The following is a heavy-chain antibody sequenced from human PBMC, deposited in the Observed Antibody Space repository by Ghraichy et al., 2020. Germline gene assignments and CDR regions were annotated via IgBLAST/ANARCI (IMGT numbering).Heavy chain of an antibody. CDR1: GGSMSNSY. CDR3: AKLGSGFPYYHYYYIDL. V-gene: IGHV4-59*08. Sequence: SETLSLTCTVSGGSMSNSYWSWIRQSPGKGLEWIGYIFYSGSTDYNPSLESRVTILIDMSKSQFSLKLTSVTAADTAVYYCAKLGSGFPYYHYYYIDLWGKGTAVIVSS. D-gene: IGHD3-10*01. CDR2: IFYSGST. J-gene: IGHJ6*03.